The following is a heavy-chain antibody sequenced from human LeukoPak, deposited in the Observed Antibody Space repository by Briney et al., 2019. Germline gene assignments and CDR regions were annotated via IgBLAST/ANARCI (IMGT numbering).Heavy chain of an antibody. CDR3: ARSYYDFWSGPQGYYYYYMDV. CDR1: GGSISSYY. V-gene: IGHV4-59*01. Sequence: SETLSLTCTVSGGSISSYYWSWIRQPSGKGLEWIGYIYYSGSTNYNPSLKSRVTISVDTSKNQFSLKLSSVTAADTAVYYCARSYYDFWSGPQGYYYYYMDVWGKGTRSPSP. D-gene: IGHD3-3*01. J-gene: IGHJ6*03. CDR2: IYYSGST.